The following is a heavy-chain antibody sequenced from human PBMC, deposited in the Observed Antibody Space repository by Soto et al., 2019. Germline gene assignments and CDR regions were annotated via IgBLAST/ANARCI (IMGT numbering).Heavy chain of an antibody. CDR1: GFTVSTYG. D-gene: IGHD2-8*02. J-gene: IGHJ4*02. CDR2: ISRDGGTK. Sequence: QVQLVESGGGVVQPGRSLRLSCAVSGFTVSTYGMHWVRQAPGKGLEWVAVISRDGGTKYYAGSVKGRFTISRDNSRNTLVLEMNRRRGDDMACYSRTGEGASGYWGQGTLVTVSS. V-gene: IGHV3-30*03. CDR3: TGEGASGY.